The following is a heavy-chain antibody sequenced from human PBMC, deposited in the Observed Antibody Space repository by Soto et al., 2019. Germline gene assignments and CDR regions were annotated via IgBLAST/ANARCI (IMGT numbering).Heavy chain of an antibody. Sequence: QVQLVESGGGVVQPGRSLRLSCAASGFTFSSYGMHWVRQAPGKGLEWVAVIWYDGSNKYYADSVKGRFTISRDNSKNTLDLQMHSLRAEDTAVYYWARAAEQWLAYNGFDPWGQGTLVTVSS. D-gene: IGHD6-19*01. J-gene: IGHJ5*02. CDR3: ARAAEQWLAYNGFDP. CDR1: GFTFSSYG. CDR2: IWYDGSNK. V-gene: IGHV3-33*01.